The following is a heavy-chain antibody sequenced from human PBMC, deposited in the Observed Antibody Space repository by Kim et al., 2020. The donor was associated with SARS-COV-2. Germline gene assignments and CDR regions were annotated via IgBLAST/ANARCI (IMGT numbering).Heavy chain of an antibody. J-gene: IGHJ5*02. V-gene: IGHV3-23*01. CDR3: AKASTTATTRWFDP. Sequence: EDSVKGRFALSRDNSKNTMFLQMNSLRAEDTAVYYCAKASTTATTRWFDPWGQGTLVTVSS. D-gene: IGHD4-17*01.